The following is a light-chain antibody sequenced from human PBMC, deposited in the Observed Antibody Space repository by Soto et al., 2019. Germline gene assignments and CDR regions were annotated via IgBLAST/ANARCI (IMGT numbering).Light chain of an antibody. V-gene: IGLV2-23*02. Sequence: QSALTQPASVSGSPGQSITISCTGTSSNVGSYKLVSWYQQHPGKAPKLMIFEVNKRPSGVSNRFSGSKSGNTASLTISGLKVEDEADYYCCSYRSSPTYVFGTGTQLTVL. CDR2: EVN. CDR1: SSNVGSYKL. J-gene: IGLJ1*01. CDR3: CSYRSSPTYV.